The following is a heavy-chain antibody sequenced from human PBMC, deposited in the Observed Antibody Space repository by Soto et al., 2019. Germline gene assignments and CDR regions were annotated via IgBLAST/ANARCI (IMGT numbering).Heavy chain of an antibody. CDR2: IIPVFGTA. Sequence: SVKVFCRGSGVTFSFYSIRLVRQAPGQGLEWMGWIIPVFGTANYAQKFQGRVTITSDESTSTAYMDLSSLRSEDTAVSYWARGAPGITENKNKSKWFDTWGQGTLVTVPS. D-gene: IGHD1-20*01. CDR3: ARGAPGITENKNKSKWFDT. V-gene: IGHV1-69*13. CDR1: GVTFSFYS. J-gene: IGHJ5*02.